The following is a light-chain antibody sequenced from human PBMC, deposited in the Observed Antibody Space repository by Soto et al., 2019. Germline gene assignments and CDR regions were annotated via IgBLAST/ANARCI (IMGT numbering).Light chain of an antibody. J-gene: IGKJ1*01. CDR2: AAS. CDR1: QGIANY. Sequence: DIQMTQSPSSLSASVGDRITITCRASQGIANYLAWYQHKPGKAPELLVYAASTLQSGVPSRFSGSGSGTDFTLTVSSLQPEDVSTYYCQKYESAPWTFGQGTRVAIK. CDR3: QKYESAPWT. V-gene: IGKV1-27*01.